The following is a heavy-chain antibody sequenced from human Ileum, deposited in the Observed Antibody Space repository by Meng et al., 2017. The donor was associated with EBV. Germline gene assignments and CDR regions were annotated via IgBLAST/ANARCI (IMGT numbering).Heavy chain of an antibody. CDR1: GGPINSSSYY. CDR2: IYYSGRT. Sequence: QRQRQEMGPGLVKPWDALSRTCTVSGGPINSSSYYWGWIRQPPGKGLEWIGSIYYSGRTYYNPSLKSRVTISVDTSKNQFSLKLSSVTAADTAVYHCARPIAAAGWFDPWGQGTLVTVSS. J-gene: IGHJ5*02. V-gene: IGHV4-39*01. CDR3: ARPIAAAGWFDP. D-gene: IGHD6-13*01.